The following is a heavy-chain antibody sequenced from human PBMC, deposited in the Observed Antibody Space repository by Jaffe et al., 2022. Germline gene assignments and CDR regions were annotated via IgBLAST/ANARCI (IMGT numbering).Heavy chain of an antibody. V-gene: IGHV3-21*01. D-gene: IGHD2-15*01. CDR2: ISSSSSYI. Sequence: EVQLVESGGGLVKPGGSLRLSCAASGFTFSSYSMNWVRQAPGKGLEWVSSISSSSSYIYYADSVKGRFTISRDNAKNSLYLQMNSLRAEDTAVYYCASTFLGYCSGGSCYPGDNWGQGTLVTVSS. CDR1: GFTFSSYS. CDR3: ASTFLGYCSGGSCYPGDN. J-gene: IGHJ4*02.